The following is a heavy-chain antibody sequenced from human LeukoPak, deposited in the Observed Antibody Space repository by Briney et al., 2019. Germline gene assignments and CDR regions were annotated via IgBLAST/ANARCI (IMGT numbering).Heavy chain of an antibody. V-gene: IGHV5-51*01. CDR3: AIPKYSSSLAFDF. CDR1: GNTFTTSL. J-gene: IGHJ4*02. CDR2: IYPGDSDT. Sequence: GESLKISCRDSGNTFTTSLIVWVRQMPGKGLEWMGIIYPGDSDTKYSPSFQGQVTISADKSISTAYLHWNSLKASDTATYYCAIPKYSSSLAFDFWGQGTPVTVSS. D-gene: IGHD6-6*01.